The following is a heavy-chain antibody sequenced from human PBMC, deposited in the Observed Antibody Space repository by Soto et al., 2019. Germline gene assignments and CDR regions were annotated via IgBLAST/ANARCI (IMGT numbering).Heavy chain of an antibody. Sequence: QVQLVQSGAEAKKPGSSVKVSCKASGGIFTSYVVSWVRQAPGQGLEWMGGIIPVFGTTNYAQKFQGRVTITADTSTTTAYMELSSLRSEDTAVYYCAKAFFYSSSSNNYYSYGMDVWGQGTTVTVSS. CDR1: GGIFTSYV. CDR3: AKAFFYSSSSNNYYSYGMDV. D-gene: IGHD6-6*01. J-gene: IGHJ6*02. CDR2: IIPVFGTT. V-gene: IGHV1-69*06.